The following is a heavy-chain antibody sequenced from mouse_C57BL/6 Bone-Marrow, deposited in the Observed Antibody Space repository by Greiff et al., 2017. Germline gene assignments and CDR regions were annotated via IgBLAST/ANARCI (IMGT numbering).Heavy chain of an antibody. CDR1: GFNIKDDY. D-gene: IGHD1-1*01. CDR3: TTSGSSLCYFDY. CDR2: IDPENGDT. Sequence: EVQLQQSGAELVRPGASVKLSCTASGFNIKDDYMHWVKQRPEQGLEWIGWIDPENGDTEYASKFQGKATITADTSSNTAYLQLSSLTSEDTAVYYCTTSGSSLCYFDYWGQGTTLTVSS. J-gene: IGHJ2*01. V-gene: IGHV14-4*01.